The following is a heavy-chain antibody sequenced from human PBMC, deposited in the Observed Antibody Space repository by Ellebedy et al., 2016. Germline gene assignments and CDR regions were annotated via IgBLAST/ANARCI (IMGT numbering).Heavy chain of an antibody. J-gene: IGHJ6*02. CDR1: GFTFSNAW. Sequence: GGSLRLXXGVSGFTFSNAWMTWVRQAPGKGLQWVGRIKSKTDGETTDYAAPVKGRFTISRDDSKNTLYLQMNSLKTEDTAVYYCTTEGIVWLGEPSTEDYYALDVWGQGTTVTVSS. V-gene: IGHV3-15*01. CDR3: TTEGIVWLGEPSTEDYYALDV. D-gene: IGHD3-16*01. CDR2: IKSKTDGETT.